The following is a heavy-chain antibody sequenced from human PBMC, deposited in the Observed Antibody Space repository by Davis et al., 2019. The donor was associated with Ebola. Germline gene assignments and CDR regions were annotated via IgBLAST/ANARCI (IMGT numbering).Heavy chain of an antibody. Sequence: PSETLSLTCAVYGGSFSGYYWSWIRQPPGKGLEWIGEIIHSGSTRYNPSLKSRVTISVDASKNQFSLRLNSVTAADTAVYYCARIASGNSEIYCYYGLDVWGLGTAVTVSS. D-gene: IGHD4-23*01. J-gene: IGHJ6*02. CDR2: IIHSGST. V-gene: IGHV4-34*12. CDR3: ARIASGNSEIYCYYGLDV. CDR1: GGSFSGYY.